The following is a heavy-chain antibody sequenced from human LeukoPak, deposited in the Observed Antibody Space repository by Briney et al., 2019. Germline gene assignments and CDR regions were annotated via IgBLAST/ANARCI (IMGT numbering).Heavy chain of an antibody. CDR3: ARGFASGDRGAD. CDR2: IKQDGSEK. D-gene: IGHD2-21*02. J-gene: IGHJ4*02. V-gene: IGHV3-7*01. CDR1: GFTYSLFW. Sequence: GGSLRLSCAASGFTYSLFWMSWVRQAPGKGLEWVDNIKQDGSEKYYVDSVKGRFTISRDNAERSLYLQMNSLRAEDTAVYYCARGFASGDRGADWGQGTLVTVSS.